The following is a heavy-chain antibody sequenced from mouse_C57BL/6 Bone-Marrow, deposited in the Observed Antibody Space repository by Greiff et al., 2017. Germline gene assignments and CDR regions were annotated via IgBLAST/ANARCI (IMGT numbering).Heavy chain of an antibody. D-gene: IGHD1-1*01. CDR1: GFNIKDDY. V-gene: IGHV14-4*01. CDR3: TNYYGSSDY. CDR2: IDSENGDT. Sequence: EVKLMESGAELVRPGASVKLSCTASGFNIKDDYMHWVKQRPEQGLEWIGWIDSENGDTEYASKFQGKATITADTSSNTAYLQLSSLTSEDTAVYYCTNYYGSSDYWGQGTTLTVSS. J-gene: IGHJ2*01.